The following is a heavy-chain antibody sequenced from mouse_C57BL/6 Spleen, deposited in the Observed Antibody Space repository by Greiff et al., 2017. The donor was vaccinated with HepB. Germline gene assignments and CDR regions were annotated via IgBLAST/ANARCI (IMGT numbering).Heavy chain of an antibody. Sequence: EVQVVESGGGLVKPGGSLKLSCAASGFTFSSYAMSWVRQTPEKRLEWVATISDGGSYTYYPDNVKGRFTISRDNAKNNLYLQMSHLKSEDTAMYYGARDYASSAFAYWGQGTLVTVSA. CDR2: ISDGGSYT. CDR3: ARDYASSAFAY. J-gene: IGHJ3*01. D-gene: IGHD1-1*01. V-gene: IGHV5-4*01. CDR1: GFTFSSYA.